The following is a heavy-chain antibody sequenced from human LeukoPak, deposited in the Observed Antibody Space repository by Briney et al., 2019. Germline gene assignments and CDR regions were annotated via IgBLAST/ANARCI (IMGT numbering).Heavy chain of an antibody. CDR3: ARHSPYCSSTSCYSFDY. Sequence: GASVKVSCKASGYTFTSYYMHWVRQAPGQGLEWMGIINPSGGSTSYAQKFQGRVTMTRDMSTSTVYMELSSLRSEDTAVYYCARHSPYCSSTSCYSFDYWGQGTLVTVSS. CDR1: GYTFTSYY. CDR2: INPSGGST. J-gene: IGHJ4*02. D-gene: IGHD2-2*01. V-gene: IGHV1-46*01.